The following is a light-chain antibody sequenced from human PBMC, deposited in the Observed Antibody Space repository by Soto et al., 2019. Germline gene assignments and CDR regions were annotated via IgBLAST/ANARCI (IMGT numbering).Light chain of an antibody. CDR1: NSNIGSNF. J-gene: IGLJ3*02. CDR2: SSD. V-gene: IGLV1-44*01. Sequence: QSVLTQPPSASGTPGQRVTISCSGSNSNIGSNFVNWYQQLPGTAPRLFIYSSDRRASGVPGRFSGSKSGTSASLAISGLQSEDEADYYCSTWDDSLSGLVFGGGTQLTVL. CDR3: STWDDSLSGLV.